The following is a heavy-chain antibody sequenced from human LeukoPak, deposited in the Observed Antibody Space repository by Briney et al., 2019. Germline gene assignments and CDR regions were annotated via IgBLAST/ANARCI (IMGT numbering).Heavy chain of an antibody. CDR3: ARDYGGNLNAFDI. Sequence: PGGSLRLSCTASGFTFSSYSMIWVRQAPGKGLEWVSYISSSSSTIYYADSVKGRFTISRDNAKNSLYLQMNSLRAEDTAVYYCARDYGGNLNAFDIWGQGIMVTVSS. D-gene: IGHD4-23*01. CDR1: GFTFSSYS. V-gene: IGHV3-48*04. J-gene: IGHJ3*02. CDR2: ISSSSSTI.